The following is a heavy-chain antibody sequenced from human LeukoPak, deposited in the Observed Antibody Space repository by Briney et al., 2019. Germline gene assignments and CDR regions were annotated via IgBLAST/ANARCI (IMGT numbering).Heavy chain of an antibody. CDR1: GGSISSGSYY. J-gene: IGHJ4*02. D-gene: IGHD3-16*01. CDR3: AREVYDYVWGSYLDYFDY. CDR2: IYTSGST. V-gene: IGHV4-61*02. Sequence: PSETLSLTCTVSGGSISSGSYYWSWIWQPAGKGLEWIRRIYTSGSTNYNPSLKSRVTISVDTSKNQFSLKLSSVTAADTAVYYCAREVYDYVWGSYLDYFDYWGQGTLVTVSS.